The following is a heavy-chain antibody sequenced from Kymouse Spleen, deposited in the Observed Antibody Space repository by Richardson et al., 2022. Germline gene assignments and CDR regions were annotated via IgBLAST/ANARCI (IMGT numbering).Heavy chain of an antibody. CDR3: ARGMTTVTTHWYFDL. D-gene: IGHD4-17*01. V-gene: IGHV4-39*01. CDR1: GGSISSSSYY. Sequence: QLQLQESGPGLVKPSETLSLTCTVSGGSISSSSYYWGWIRQPPGKGLEWIGSIYYSGSTYYNPSLKSRVTISVDTSKNQFSLKLSSVTAADTAVYYCARGMTTVTTHWYFDLWGRGTLVTVSS. CDR2: IYYSGST. J-gene: IGHJ2*01.